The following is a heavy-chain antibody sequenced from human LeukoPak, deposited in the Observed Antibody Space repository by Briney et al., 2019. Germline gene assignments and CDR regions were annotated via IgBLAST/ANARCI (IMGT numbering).Heavy chain of an antibody. J-gene: IGHJ4*02. D-gene: IGHD3-10*01. CDR1: GGSFSGYY. Sequence: PSETLSLTCAVYGGSFSGYYWSWIRQPPGKGLEWIGEINHSGSTDYNPSLKSRVTISVDTSKNQFSLKLSSVTAADTAVYYCARGGVVYGSGRNRLDYWGPGTLVTVSS. V-gene: IGHV4-34*01. CDR3: ARGGVVYGSGRNRLDY. CDR2: INHSGST.